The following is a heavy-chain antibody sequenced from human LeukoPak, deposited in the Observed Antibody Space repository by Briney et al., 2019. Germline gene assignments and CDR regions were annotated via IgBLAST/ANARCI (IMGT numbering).Heavy chain of an antibody. J-gene: IGHJ5*02. CDR3: AREAAAPNWFDP. Sequence: ASVKVSCEASGDTFTGYYMHWVPDAPGQGGGRRAIINPSGGRTSYAQKCQGRVTMNRNTTTSTVYMELSSLRSEDTAVYYCAREAAAPNWFDPWGQGTPVTVSS. CDR2: INPSGGRT. V-gene: IGHV1-46*01. D-gene: IGHD6-13*01. CDR1: GDTFTGYY.